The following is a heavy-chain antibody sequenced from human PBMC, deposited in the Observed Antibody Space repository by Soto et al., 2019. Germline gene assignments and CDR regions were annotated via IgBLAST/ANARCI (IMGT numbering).Heavy chain of an antibody. Sequence: PSQTLSRTYAVPGGNVSSNSAAWNWIRQSPSRGLEWLGRTYYRSKWYNDYAVSVKSRITINPDTSKNQFSLQLNSVTPEDTAVYYCAREESQLLLPYYFDYWGQRTLVTVSS. J-gene: IGHJ4*02. CDR3: AREESQLLLPYYFDY. D-gene: IGHD2-15*01. CDR1: GGNVSSNSAA. V-gene: IGHV6-1*01. CDR2: TYYRSKWYN.